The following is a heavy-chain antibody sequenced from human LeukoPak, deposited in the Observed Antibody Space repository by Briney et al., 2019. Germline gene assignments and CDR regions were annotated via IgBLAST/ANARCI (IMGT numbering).Heavy chain of an antibody. CDR3: AREEDYYDSSGSGAFDI. Sequence: GGSLRLSCAASGFTFSSYAMSWVRQAPGKGLEWVSSINDRSDYIYYADSVKGRFTISRDNAKNSLYLQMNSLRAEDTAVYYRAREEDYYDSSGSGAFDIWGQGTMVTVSS. CDR2: INDRSDYI. D-gene: IGHD3-22*01. J-gene: IGHJ3*02. V-gene: IGHV3-21*01. CDR1: GFTFSSYA.